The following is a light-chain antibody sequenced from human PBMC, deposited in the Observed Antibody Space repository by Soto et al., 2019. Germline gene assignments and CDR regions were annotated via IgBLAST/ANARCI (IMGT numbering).Light chain of an antibody. Sequence: QSVLTQPASVSGSPGQSITISCTGTSSDVGGYNYVSWYQQHPGKAPKLMIYDVSNRPSGVSNRFSGSKSGNTASLTISGLQAEDEADYYCNSYTSSSTYGFGTGAKATVL. CDR1: SSDVGGYNY. J-gene: IGLJ1*01. CDR3: NSYTSSSTYG. CDR2: DVS. V-gene: IGLV2-14*01.